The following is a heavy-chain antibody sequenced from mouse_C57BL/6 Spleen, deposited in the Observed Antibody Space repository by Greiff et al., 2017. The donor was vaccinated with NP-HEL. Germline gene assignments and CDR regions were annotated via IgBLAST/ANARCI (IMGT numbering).Heavy chain of an antibody. CDR3: GRGGSSGYIPFAY. V-gene: IGHV1-66*01. D-gene: IGHD3-2*02. CDR2: IYPGSGNT. CDR1: GYSFTSYY. Sequence: QVQLQQSGPELVKPGASVKISCKASGYSFTSYYIHWVKQRPGQGLEWIGWIYPGSGNTKYNEKFKGKATLTADTSSSTAYMQLSSLTSEDSAVYYCGRGGSSGYIPFAYWGQGTLVTVSA. J-gene: IGHJ3*01.